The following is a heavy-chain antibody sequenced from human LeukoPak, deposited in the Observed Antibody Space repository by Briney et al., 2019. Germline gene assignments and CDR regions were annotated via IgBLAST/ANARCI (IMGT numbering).Heavy chain of an antibody. CDR2: INPNSGGT. CDR3: ARVGYYDSSGYYYADY. CDR1: GGTFSGYA. D-gene: IGHD3-22*01. J-gene: IGHJ4*02. Sequence: ASVKVSCKASGGTFSGYAISWVRQAPGQGLEWMGWINPNSGGTNYAQKFQGRVTMTRDTSISTAYMELSRLRSDDTAVYYCARVGYYDSSGYYYADYWGQGTLVTVSS. V-gene: IGHV1-2*02.